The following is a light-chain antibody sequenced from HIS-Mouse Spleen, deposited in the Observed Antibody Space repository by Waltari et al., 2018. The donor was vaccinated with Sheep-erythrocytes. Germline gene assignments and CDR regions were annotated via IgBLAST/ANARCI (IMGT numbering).Light chain of an antibody. Sequence: IVLTQSPATLSLSPGERATLSCRASQSVSSYLAWYQQKPGQAPRLLIYDASNRATGIPARFSGSGSGTDFTLTISSLEPEDFAVYYCQQYYSTPYTFGQGTKLEIK. CDR1: QSVSSY. J-gene: IGKJ2*01. CDR3: QQYYSTPYT. CDR2: DAS. V-gene: IGKV3-11*01.